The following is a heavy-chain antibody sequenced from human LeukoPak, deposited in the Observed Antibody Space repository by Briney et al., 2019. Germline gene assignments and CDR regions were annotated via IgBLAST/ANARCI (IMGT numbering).Heavy chain of an antibody. V-gene: IGHV3-53*01. D-gene: IGHD2-2*02. CDR1: GLSLSVNY. CDR2: IYRDGNT. Sequence: GGSLRLSCAASGLSLSVNYMTWVRQSPGKGLEWLSNIYRDGNTYYADSVNGRFSISRDDYKNTLYLEMNSLRAEDTTLYYCARYTFRAVDIWGQGSMVTVSS. CDR3: ARYTFRAVDI. J-gene: IGHJ3*02.